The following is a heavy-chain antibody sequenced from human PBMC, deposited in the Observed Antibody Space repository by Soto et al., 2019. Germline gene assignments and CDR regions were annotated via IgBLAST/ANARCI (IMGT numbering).Heavy chain of an antibody. CDR1: GYTFTGYY. CDR2: INPNSGDT. D-gene: IGHD6-19*01. Sequence: AASVKVSCKASGYTFTGYYMHWVRQAPGQGLEWMGWINPNSGDTNYAQKIEGRYTQTRDKTISTAYMELSRLRSDDKAVYYCARLGSSGLIFDYWGQGTLVTVSS. CDR3: ARLGSSGLIFDY. J-gene: IGHJ4*02. V-gene: IGHV1-2*02.